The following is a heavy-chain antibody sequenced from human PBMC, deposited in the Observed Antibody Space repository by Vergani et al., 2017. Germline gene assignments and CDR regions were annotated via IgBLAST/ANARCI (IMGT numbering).Heavy chain of an antibody. CDR3: ARDRHGDYPDAYYYYGMDV. D-gene: IGHD4-17*01. J-gene: IGHJ6*02. V-gene: IGHV3-30*04. Sequence: QVQLVESGGGVVQPGRSLRLSCAASGFTFSSYAMHWVRQAPGKGLEWVAVISYDGSNKYYADSVKGRFTISRDNSKNTLYLQMNSLRAEDTAVYYCARDRHGDYPDAYYYYGMDVWGQGTTVTVSS. CDR2: ISYDGSNK. CDR1: GFTFSSYA.